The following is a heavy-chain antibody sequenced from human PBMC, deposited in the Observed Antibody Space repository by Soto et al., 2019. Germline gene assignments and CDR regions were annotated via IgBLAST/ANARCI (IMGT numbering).Heavy chain of an antibody. J-gene: IGHJ4*02. CDR3: ARDPHYYDSSGYYDGDY. D-gene: IGHD3-22*01. CDR1: GGTFSSYT. CDR2: IIPILGIA. Sequence: QVQLVQSGAEVKKPGSSVKVSCKASGGTFSSYTISWVRQAPGQGLEWMGRIIPILGIANYAQKFQGRVTIPADKSTSTAYMELSSLRSEDTAVYYCARDPHYYDSSGYYDGDYWGQGTLVTVSS. V-gene: IGHV1-69*08.